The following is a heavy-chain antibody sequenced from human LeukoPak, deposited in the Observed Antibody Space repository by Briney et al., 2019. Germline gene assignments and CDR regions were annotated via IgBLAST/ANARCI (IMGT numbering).Heavy chain of an antibody. J-gene: IGHJ4*02. D-gene: IGHD5-24*01. Sequence: SETLSLTCTVSGGSISSYYWSWIRQPPGKGLEWIGYIYYSGSTNYNPSLKSRVTISVDTSKNQFSLKLSSVTAADTAVYYCARGKSRDGYKHFDYWGQGTLVTVSS. CDR3: ARGKSRDGYKHFDY. V-gene: IGHV4-59*01. CDR1: GGSISSYY. CDR2: IYYSGST.